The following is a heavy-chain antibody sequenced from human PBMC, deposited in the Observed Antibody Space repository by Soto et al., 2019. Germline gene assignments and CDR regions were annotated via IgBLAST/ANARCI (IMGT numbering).Heavy chain of an antibody. Sequence: QVQLVESGGGVVQPGRSLRLSCAASGFTFSSYGMHWVRQAPGKGLEWVAVISYDGSNKYYADSVKGRFTISRDNSKNTLYLQMNSLRAEDTAVYYCAKGLSEGAFDIWCQGTMVTVSS. CDR1: GFTFSSYG. V-gene: IGHV3-30*18. CDR3: AKGLSEGAFDI. CDR2: ISYDGSNK. J-gene: IGHJ3*02.